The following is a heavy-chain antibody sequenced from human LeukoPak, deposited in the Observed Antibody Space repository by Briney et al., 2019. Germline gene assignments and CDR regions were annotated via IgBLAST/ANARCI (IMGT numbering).Heavy chain of an antibody. CDR3: AKAPVTSCRGAYCYPFDS. J-gene: IGHJ4*02. CDR1: GFTFNNYA. D-gene: IGHD2-21*01. CDR2: ISGTGGST. Sequence: GGSLRLSCAASGFTFNNYAMTWVRQAPGAGLEWVSGISGTGGSTYYADSVKGRFTISRDNSKNTLYLQMNSLRAEDAAVYFCAKAPVTSCRGAYCYPFDSWGQGTLVTVSS. V-gene: IGHV3-23*01.